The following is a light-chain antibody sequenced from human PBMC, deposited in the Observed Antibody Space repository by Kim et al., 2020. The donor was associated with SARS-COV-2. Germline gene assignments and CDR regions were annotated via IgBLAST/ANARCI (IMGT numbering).Light chain of an antibody. CDR3: ASHGGYDYV. CDR1: TGECGSYTF. J-gene: IGLJ1*01. Sequence: SCPGMTGECGSYTFGSWNQQHPGKSPKLIIYEVTKRPSGGPDRFSGSMSGNTASLTVSGLQAEDEADYYCASHGGYDYVFGTGTKVTVL. V-gene: IGLV2-11*03. CDR2: EVT.